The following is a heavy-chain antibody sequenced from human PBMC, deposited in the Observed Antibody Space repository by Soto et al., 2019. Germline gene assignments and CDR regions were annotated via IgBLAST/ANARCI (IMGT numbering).Heavy chain of an antibody. Sequence: GGSLRLSCGASGFTFSSYDMHWVRQAPGKGLEWVAVIRSDGTVKNYGDSVKGRFTISRDNSKNTLFLEMNSLRAEDTAVYYCASKTIDDFDYRGQGTLVTVS. J-gene: IGHJ4*02. CDR3: ASKTIDDFDY. CDR2: IRSDGTVK. CDR1: GFTFSSYD. D-gene: IGHD3-3*01. V-gene: IGHV3-33*01.